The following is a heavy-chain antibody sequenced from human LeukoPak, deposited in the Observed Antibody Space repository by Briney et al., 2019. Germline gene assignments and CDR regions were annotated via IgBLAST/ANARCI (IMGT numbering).Heavy chain of an antibody. J-gene: IGHJ4*02. CDR2: IHYTGST. CDR1: GGPISTYY. D-gene: IGHD4-17*01. V-gene: IGHV4-59*08. CDR3: ARSPPLYGDYAQYYFDY. Sequence: SETLSLTCTVSGGPISTYYWSWLRQPPGKGLEWMGHIHYTGSTNYNPSLKSRVTTSVDTSKNQFSLNLSSVTAADTAVYYCARSPPLYGDYAQYYFDYWGQGTLVTVSS.